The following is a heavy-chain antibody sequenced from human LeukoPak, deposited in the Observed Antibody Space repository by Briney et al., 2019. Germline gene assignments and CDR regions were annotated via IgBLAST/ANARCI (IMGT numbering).Heavy chain of an antibody. CDR1: GGSISSFY. CDR3: AREYYDILTAYSTYLDH. D-gene: IGHD3-9*01. J-gene: IGHJ4*02. V-gene: IGHV4-59*01. CDR2: IDYSGDT. Sequence: SETLSLTCTVSGGSISSFYWSWIRQSPGKGLEWIGYIDYSGDTNYNPSLKSRITISLDTSKNQFSLKLSSVTAADTAVYYCAREYYDILTAYSTYLDHWGQGALVTVSS.